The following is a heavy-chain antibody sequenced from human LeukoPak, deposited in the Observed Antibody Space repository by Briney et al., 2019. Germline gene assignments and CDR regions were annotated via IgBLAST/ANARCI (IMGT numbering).Heavy chain of an antibody. D-gene: IGHD6-19*01. CDR1: GGTFSSYA. CDR3: AREQVAEEPYYFDY. J-gene: IGHJ4*02. V-gene: IGHV1-69*04. Sequence: SVKASCKASGGTFSSYAISWVRQAPGQGLEWMGRIIPILGIANYAQKFQGRVTITADKSTSTAYMELSSLRSEDTAVYYCAREQVAEEPYYFDYWGQGTLVTVSS. CDR2: IIPILGIA.